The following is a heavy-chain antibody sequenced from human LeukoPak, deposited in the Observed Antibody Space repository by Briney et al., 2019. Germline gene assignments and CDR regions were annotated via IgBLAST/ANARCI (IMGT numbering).Heavy chain of an antibody. J-gene: IGHJ4*02. D-gene: IGHD3-9*01. Sequence: ASVKVSCKVSGYTLTELPMHWVRQAPGKGLEWMGGFDPEDGETIYAQKFQGRVTMTEDTSTDTAYMELSSLRSEDTAVYYCATIPPGDILTGYYDYWGQGTLVTVSS. CDR2: FDPEDGET. V-gene: IGHV1-24*01. CDR1: GYTLTELP. CDR3: ATIPPGDILTGYYDY.